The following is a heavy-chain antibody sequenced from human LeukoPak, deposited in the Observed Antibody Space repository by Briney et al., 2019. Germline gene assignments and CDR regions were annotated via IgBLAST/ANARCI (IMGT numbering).Heavy chain of an antibody. D-gene: IGHD2-15*01. Sequence: GASVKVSCKASGYTFTSYGISWVRQAPGQGLGWMGWISAYNGNTNYAQKLQGRVTMTTDTSTSTAYMELRSLRSDDTAVYYCARDGDENVVVVAATHYYYGMDVWGQGTTVTVSS. V-gene: IGHV1-18*01. CDR1: GYTFTSYG. CDR3: ARDGDENVVVVAATHYYYGMDV. J-gene: IGHJ6*02. CDR2: ISAYNGNT.